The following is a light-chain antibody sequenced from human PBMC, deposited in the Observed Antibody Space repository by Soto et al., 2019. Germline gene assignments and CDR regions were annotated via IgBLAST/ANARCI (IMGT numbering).Light chain of an antibody. CDR2: GAS. CDR3: QQDYNLPRT. Sequence: EIVMTQSPATLSLSPGERATLSCRASQSVSSSHLSWYQQKPGQAPRLLIYGASTRATGIPARFSGSGSGTDFTLTISSLQPEDFAVYYCQQDYNLPRTFGQGTKVDIK. CDR1: QSVSSSH. J-gene: IGKJ1*01. V-gene: IGKV3D-7*01.